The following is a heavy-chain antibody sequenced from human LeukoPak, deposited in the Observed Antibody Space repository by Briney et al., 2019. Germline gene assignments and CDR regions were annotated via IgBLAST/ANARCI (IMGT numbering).Heavy chain of an antibody. Sequence: PGGSLRLSCAASGFTVSGNEMSWVRQAPGKGLEWVSSISGGSTYYADSRKGRFTISRDNSKNTLYLQMNSLRAEDTAVYYCARDFDNSGSYLNYAFDIWGQGTMVTVSS. J-gene: IGHJ3*02. CDR2: ISGGST. V-gene: IGHV3-38-3*01. D-gene: IGHD1-26*01. CDR3: ARDFDNSGSYLNYAFDI. CDR1: GFTVSGNE.